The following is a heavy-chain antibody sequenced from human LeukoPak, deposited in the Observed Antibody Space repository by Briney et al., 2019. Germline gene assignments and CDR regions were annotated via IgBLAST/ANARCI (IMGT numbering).Heavy chain of an antibody. CDR2: ISYDGSNK. J-gene: IGHJ4*02. CDR1: GFTFSSYA. CDR3: ARDRYCSSTSCYTRGNFDY. V-gene: IGHV3-30*04. Sequence: PGGSLRLSCAASGFTFSSYAMHWVRQAPGKGLEWVAVISYDGSNKYYADSVRGRFTISRDNSKNTLYLQMNSLRAEDTAVYYCARDRYCSSTSCYTRGNFDYWGQGTLVTVSS. D-gene: IGHD2-2*02.